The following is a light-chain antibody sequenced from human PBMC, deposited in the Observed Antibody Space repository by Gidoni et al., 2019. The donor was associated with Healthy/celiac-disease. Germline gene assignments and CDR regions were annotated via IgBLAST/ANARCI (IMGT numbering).Light chain of an antibody. J-gene: IGKJ4*01. CDR3: QQSYSTRLT. CDR1: QSISNY. Sequence: DIQMTQSPSSLSASVGDRVTITCRASQSISNYLNWYQQKPGKAPKLLIYAASSLQSGVPSRFSGSGSGTDFTLTISSLQPEDFATYYCQQSYSTRLTFGGGTKVEIK. V-gene: IGKV1-39*01. CDR2: AAS.